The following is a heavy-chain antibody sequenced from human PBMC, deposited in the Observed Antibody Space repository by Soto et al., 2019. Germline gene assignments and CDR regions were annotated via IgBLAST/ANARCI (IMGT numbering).Heavy chain of an antibody. Sequence: LYLTCTVSGGSISSYYGIWIRQPAGRGLEWIGRMYATGSTNYNPSLKSRVTMSVDTSKNQFSLKLTFVTAADTAVYYCASLGVEYSSSPYGMDVWGQGTTVTVSS. D-gene: IGHD6-6*01. CDR3: ASLGVEYSSSPYGMDV. V-gene: IGHV4-4*07. CDR1: GGSISSYY. CDR2: MYATGST. J-gene: IGHJ6*02.